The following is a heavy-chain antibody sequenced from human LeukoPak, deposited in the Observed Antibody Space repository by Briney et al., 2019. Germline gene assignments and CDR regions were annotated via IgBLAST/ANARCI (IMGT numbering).Heavy chain of an antibody. CDR1: GFTFSSYS. V-gene: IGHV3-21*01. CDR3: AMTTTYYYGSGSYSPFDY. J-gene: IGHJ4*02. Sequence: GGSLRLSCAASGFTFSSYSMNWVRQAPGKGLEWVSSISSSSSYIYYADSVKGRFTISRDNAKNSLYLQMNSLRAEDTAVYYCAMTTTYYYGSGSYSPFDYWGQGTLVTVSS. CDR2: ISSSSSYI. D-gene: IGHD3-10*01.